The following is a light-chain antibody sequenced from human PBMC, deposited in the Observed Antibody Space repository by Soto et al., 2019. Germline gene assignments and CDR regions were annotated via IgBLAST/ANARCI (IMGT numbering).Light chain of an antibody. J-gene: IGKJ3*01. CDR1: QTLSIGS. V-gene: IGKV3-20*01. CDR2: AAF. CDR3: QQYDGPPLT. Sequence: EIVLTQSPDTLSLSPVERATLFFSCIQTLSIGSLAWYQQKPGQAPRLLIYAAFTRHTGISDRFNGSGSGTDFVLTINRLEPEDSAVYFCQQYDGPPLTFGPGTKVDIK.